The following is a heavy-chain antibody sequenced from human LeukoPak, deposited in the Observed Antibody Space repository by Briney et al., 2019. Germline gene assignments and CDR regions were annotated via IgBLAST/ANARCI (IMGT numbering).Heavy chain of an antibody. CDR2: IYPGDSDT. Sequence: GESLKISCKGSGYSFTSYWIGWVRQMPGKGLGWMGIIYPGDSDTRYSPSFQGQVTISADKSISTAYLQWSSLKASDTAMYYCARQVHLYSNYRRNYYYYMDVWGKGTTVTVSS. D-gene: IGHD4-11*01. CDR1: GYSFTSYW. CDR3: ARQVHLYSNYRRNYYYYMDV. V-gene: IGHV5-51*01. J-gene: IGHJ6*03.